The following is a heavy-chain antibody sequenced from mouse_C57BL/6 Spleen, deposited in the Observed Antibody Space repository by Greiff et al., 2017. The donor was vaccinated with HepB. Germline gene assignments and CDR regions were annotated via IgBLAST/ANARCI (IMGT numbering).Heavy chain of an antibody. CDR1: GYAFSSSC. V-gene: IGHV1-82*01. J-gene: IGHJ4*01. Sequence: VQLLQSGPELVKPGASVKISCKASGYAFSSSCMNWVKQRPGKGLEWIGRIYPGDGDTTYNGKFKGKATLTADKSSSTAYMQLRSLTSEDSAVYFCARYDGYSYAMDYWGQGTSVTVSS. CDR3: ARYDGYSYAMDY. D-gene: IGHD2-2*01. CDR2: IYPGDGDT.